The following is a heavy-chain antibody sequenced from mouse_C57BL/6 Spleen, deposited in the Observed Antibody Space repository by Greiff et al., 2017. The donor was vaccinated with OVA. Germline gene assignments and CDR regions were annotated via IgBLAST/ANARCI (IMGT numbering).Heavy chain of an antibody. Sequence: VQLQQSGAELVRPGASVKLSCTASGFNIKDDYMHWVKQRPEQGLEWIGWIDPENGDTEYASKFKGKATITADTSSNTAYLKRSSLTSEDTAVYVCTSSWYCFDYWGQGTTLTVSS. CDR1: GFNIKDDY. J-gene: IGHJ2*01. CDR2: IDPENGDT. CDR3: TSSWYCFDY. V-gene: IGHV14-4*01.